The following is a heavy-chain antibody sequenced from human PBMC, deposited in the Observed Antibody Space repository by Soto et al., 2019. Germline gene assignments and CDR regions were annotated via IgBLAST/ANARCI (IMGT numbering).Heavy chain of an antibody. Sequence: SVKVSCKASGGTFTNSAVVWVRQTPAQGLEWMGGIIPLFGRANYAQKFQGRVTITADESTTTAYMEVSSLRSEDTAVYYCATKVGYFDWVFDSWGQGTLVTVSS. V-gene: IGHV1-69*13. CDR3: ATKVGYFDWVFDS. J-gene: IGHJ4*02. CDR2: IIPLFGRA. CDR1: GGTFTNSA. D-gene: IGHD3-9*01.